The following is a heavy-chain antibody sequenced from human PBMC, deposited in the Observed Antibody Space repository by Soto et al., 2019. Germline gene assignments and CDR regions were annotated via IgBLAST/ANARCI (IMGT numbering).Heavy chain of an antibody. V-gene: IGHV1-2*02. D-gene: IGHD6-25*01. CDR1: GYPLTDFY. CDR3: AREGGAAPGARREWYLDL. J-gene: IGHJ2*01. CDR2: INPHTGDT. Sequence: QVQLVQSGAEVKKPGASVTVFCKTSGYPLTDFYIHWVRQAPGQGLEWMAWINPHTGDTNTALKFQGRVTMTRDTSINTAFMELTRLSSDDTAVYYCAREGGAAPGARREWYLDLWGRGTLVSVSS.